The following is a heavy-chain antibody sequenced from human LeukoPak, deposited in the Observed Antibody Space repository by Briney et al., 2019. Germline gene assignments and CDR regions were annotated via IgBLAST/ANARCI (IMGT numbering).Heavy chain of an antibody. CDR2: IYNDGSS. CDR3: ARVGYSTSRDAFDI. CDR1: GFTVSSNY. D-gene: IGHD5-18*01. J-gene: IGHJ3*02. Sequence: GGSLRLSCVASGFTVSSNYMSWVRQAPGKGLEWVSVIYNDGSSYYADSVKGRFTISRDNAKNTVYLQMNSLRAEDTAVYYCARVGYSTSRDAFDIWGQGTMVIVS. V-gene: IGHV3-66*01.